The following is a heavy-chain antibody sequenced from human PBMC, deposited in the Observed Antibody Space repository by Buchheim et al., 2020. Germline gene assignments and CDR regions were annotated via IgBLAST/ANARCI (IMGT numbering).Heavy chain of an antibody. Sequence: QVQLVESGGGVVQPGRSLRLSCAASGFTFSSYGMHWVRQAPGKGLEWVAVIWYDGSNKYYADSVKGRFTISSDNSKNTPSLQMNSLRAEDTAVYYCAREGYDFWSGSPGGHMDVWGKGTT. D-gene: IGHD3-3*01. CDR2: IWYDGSNK. V-gene: IGHV3-33*01. CDR1: GFTFSSYG. J-gene: IGHJ6*03. CDR3: AREGYDFWSGSPGGHMDV.